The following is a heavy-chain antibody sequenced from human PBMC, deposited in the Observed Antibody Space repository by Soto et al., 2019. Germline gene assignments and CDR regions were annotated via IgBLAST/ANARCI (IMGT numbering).Heavy chain of an antibody. D-gene: IGHD2-21*02. CDR2: IRGNGDRT. V-gene: IGHV3-23*01. Sequence: EEQLLVSGGALVVPGGSLRLSCAASGFAFSNYAMTWVRQAPGKGLEWVSSIRGNGDRTYYAESVKGRFTISRDNSKSTLFLQMNSLRADDTAVYFCARAEVTAVFGFWGQGTLVTVSS. J-gene: IGHJ4*02. CDR1: GFAFSNYA. CDR3: ARAEVTAVFGF.